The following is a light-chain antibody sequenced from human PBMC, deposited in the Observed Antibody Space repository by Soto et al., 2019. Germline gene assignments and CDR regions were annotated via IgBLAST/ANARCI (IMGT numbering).Light chain of an antibody. CDR3: QQYGSSGT. V-gene: IGKV3-11*01. Sequence: EIGLTQSPGTLSWSPGERATLSCRASQSVSSYLAWYQQKPGQAPRLLIYDASNRATGIPARFSGSGSGTDFTLTISSLQPEDFAVYYCQQYGSSGTFGQGTKVDIK. CDR2: DAS. J-gene: IGKJ1*01. CDR1: QSVSSY.